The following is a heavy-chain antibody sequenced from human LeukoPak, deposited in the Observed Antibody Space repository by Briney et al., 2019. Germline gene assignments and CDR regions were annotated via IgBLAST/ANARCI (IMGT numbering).Heavy chain of an antibody. CDR1: GYTFTDYY. J-gene: IGHJ5*02. Sequence: GASVKVSCKSSGYTFTDYYVHWVRQAPGQGREGMGWFNPDNGGTNSVQKFQGRVTMTGDTSMRTAYMELSRLSSDDTAVYYCARDNVPLQWFGEGGFDPWGQGTLVTVSS. D-gene: IGHD3-10*01. CDR3: ARDNVPLQWFGEGGFDP. V-gene: IGHV1-2*02. CDR2: FNPDNGGT.